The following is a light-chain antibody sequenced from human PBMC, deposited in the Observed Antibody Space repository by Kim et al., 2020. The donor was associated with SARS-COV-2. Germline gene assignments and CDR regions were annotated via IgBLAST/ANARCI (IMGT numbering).Light chain of an antibody. CDR3: QTWDDSLSGEV. J-gene: IGLJ3*02. Sequence: GQRVTIFCSGRTSNIGNNYVCWYQQFPGRAPRLLIFNDNLRPSGVPDRFSGSKSGTSASLAISGLRSEDEADYYCQTWDDSLSGEVFGGGTQLTVL. CDR2: NDN. CDR1: TSNIGNNY. V-gene: IGLV1-47*01.